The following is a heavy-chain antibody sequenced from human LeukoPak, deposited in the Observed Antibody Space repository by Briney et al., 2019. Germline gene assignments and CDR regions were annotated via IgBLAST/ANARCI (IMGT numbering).Heavy chain of an antibody. CDR1: GGSISSYY. Sequence: SETLSLTCTVSGGSISSYYWNWIRQSPGEGLEWIGYIHNSGRTTYNPSLKSRSTILLDTSKNQFSLNLRSVIAADTAVYYCAGLPAHRPLDYWGQGILITVSS. CDR3: AGLPAHRPLDY. V-gene: IGHV4-59*01. D-gene: IGHD2-21*02. J-gene: IGHJ4*02. CDR2: IHNSGRT.